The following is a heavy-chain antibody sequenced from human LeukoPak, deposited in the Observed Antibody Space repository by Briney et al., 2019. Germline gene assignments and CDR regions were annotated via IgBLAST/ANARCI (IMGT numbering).Heavy chain of an antibody. D-gene: IGHD4-17*01. CDR2: ISGSGGST. CDR3: AKGPNDYGEYYFDY. V-gene: IGHV3-23*01. Sequence: GGSLRLSCAASGFTFSSYAMSWVRQAPGKGLEWVSAISGSGGSTYYADSVKGRFTISRDNSKNTLYLQMNSLRAEDTAVYYSAKGPNDYGEYYFDYWGQGTLVTVSS. CDR1: GFTFSSYA. J-gene: IGHJ4*02.